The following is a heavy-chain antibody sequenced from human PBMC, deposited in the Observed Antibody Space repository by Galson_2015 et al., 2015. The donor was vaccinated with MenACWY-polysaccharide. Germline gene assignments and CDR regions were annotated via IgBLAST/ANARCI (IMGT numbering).Heavy chain of an antibody. CDR2: ISAYNGNT. J-gene: IGHJ4*02. Sequence: SVKVSCKASGYTFTSYGISWVRQAPGQGLEWMGWISAYNGNTNYAQKLQGRVTMTTDTSTSTAYMELRSLRSDDTAVYYCASGEPDIVVVPAASVQFDYWGQGTLVTVSS. CDR3: ASGEPDIVVVPAASVQFDY. D-gene: IGHD2-2*01. V-gene: IGHV1-18*01. CDR1: GYTFTSYG.